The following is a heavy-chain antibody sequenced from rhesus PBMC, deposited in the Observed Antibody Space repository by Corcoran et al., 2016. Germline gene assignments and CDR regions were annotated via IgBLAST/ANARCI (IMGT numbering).Heavy chain of an antibody. CDR1: GFTFSSYW. Sequence: EVQLVESGGGLAKPGGSLRLSCAASGFTFSSYWMNWVRQAPGKGMEWVSAINSGGGSTYYADSVKGRFTISRDNSKNTLSLQMNSLRAEDTAVYYCAKDRSSTYGLDSWGQGVVVTVSS. V-gene: IGHV3S25*01. CDR3: AKDRSSTYGLDS. CDR2: INSGGGST. J-gene: IGHJ6*01. D-gene: IGHD4-29*01.